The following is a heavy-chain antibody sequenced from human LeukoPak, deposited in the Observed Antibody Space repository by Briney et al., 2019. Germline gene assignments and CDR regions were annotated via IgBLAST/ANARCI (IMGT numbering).Heavy chain of an antibody. CDR1: GFTFSSYW. CDR2: INSDGSST. J-gene: IGHJ6*03. Sequence: GGSLRLSCAASGFTFSSYWMHWVRQAPGKGLVWVSRINSDGSSTSYADSVKGRFTISRDNAKNTLYLQMNSLRAEDTAVYYCARHRYYGSGSYSLSFYYYYMDVWGKGTTVTISS. D-gene: IGHD3-10*01. V-gene: IGHV3-74*01. CDR3: ARHRYYGSGSYSLSFYYYYMDV.